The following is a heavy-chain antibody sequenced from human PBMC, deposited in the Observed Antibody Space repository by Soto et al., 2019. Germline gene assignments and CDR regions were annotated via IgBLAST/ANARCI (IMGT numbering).Heavy chain of an antibody. CDR2: IFTRDSET. D-gene: IGHD3-10*01. CDR1: GHLFNNHW. Sequence: GESLKISCKGPGHLFNNHWIGWVRQTPGKGLEWMGLIFTRDSETKTSPSFQGHVSFSVDNSINTVYLQWTSLKTTHTGIYFCARGYFDSGHAYDLWGQGTLVTVSS. CDR3: ARGYFDSGHAYDL. J-gene: IGHJ5*02. V-gene: IGHV5-51*01.